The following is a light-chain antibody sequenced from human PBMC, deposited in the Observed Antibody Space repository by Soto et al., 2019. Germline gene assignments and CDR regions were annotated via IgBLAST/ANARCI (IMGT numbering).Light chain of an antibody. V-gene: IGKV1-5*01. CDR1: QTISSW. CDR2: DAS. J-gene: IGKJ1*01. Sequence: DIQMTQSPSTLSGSVGDRVTITCRASQTISSWLAWYQQKPGKAPRLLIYDASSLESGLPSKFSGRGSGTEFTLTISRLQPDDFVTYYCQHYNSYSEAFGQGTKVDIK. CDR3: QHYNSYSEA.